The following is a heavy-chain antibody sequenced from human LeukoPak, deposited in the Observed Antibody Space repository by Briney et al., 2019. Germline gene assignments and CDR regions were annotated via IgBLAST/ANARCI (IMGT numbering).Heavy chain of an antibody. CDR2: IYYSGST. CDR1: CVSISSYY. CDR3: ARLHGYCSGGSCYGWFDP. J-gene: IGHJ5*02. V-gene: IGHV4-59*01. Sequence: SETLSLTCTVSCVSISSYYWGWIRQPPGKGLEWIGYIYYSGSTNYNPSLKSRVTISVDTSKNQFSLKLSSVTAADTAVYYCARLHGYCSGGSCYGWFDPWGQGTLVTVSS. D-gene: IGHD2-15*01.